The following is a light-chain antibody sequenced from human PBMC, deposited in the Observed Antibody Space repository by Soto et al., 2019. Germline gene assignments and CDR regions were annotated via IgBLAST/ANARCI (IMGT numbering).Light chain of an antibody. V-gene: IGLV2-14*03. CDR2: DVS. CDR3: TSYATTSPLV. CDR1: ISDIGGYNY. J-gene: IGLJ2*01. Sequence: QSAPTQPASVSGSPGQSITISCTGTISDIGGYNYVGWYQHHPGKATRLLIYDVSNRPSGVSNRFSGSKSGNTASLTISGLQPEDEADYYCTSYATTSPLVFGGGTKLTVL.